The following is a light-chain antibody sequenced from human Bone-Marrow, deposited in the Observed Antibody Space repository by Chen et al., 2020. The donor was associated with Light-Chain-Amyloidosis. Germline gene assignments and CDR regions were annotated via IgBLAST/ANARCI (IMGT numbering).Light chain of an antibody. CDR1: QSLLHSNGYNY. CDR2: LGS. Sequence: DIVMPQSPLSLPVTPREPSSISCRSSQSLLHSNGYNYLDWYLQKPGQSPQLLIYLGSNRASGVPDRFSGSGSGTDFTLKISRVEAEDVGVYYCMQALQTPITFGPGTKVDIK. J-gene: IGKJ3*01. CDR3: MQALQTPIT. V-gene: IGKV2-28*01.